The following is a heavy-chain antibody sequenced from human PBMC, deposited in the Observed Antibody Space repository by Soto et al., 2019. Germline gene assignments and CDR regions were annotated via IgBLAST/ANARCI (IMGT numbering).Heavy chain of an antibody. CDR2: ISYDGSNK. Sequence: QVQLVESGGGVVQPGRSLRLSCAASGFTFSSYAMHWVRQAPGKGLEWVAVISYDGSNKYYADSVKGRFTISRDNSKNTLYLQMNSLRAEDTAVYYCARDSLIRGRRKLPGYSSGWYNWFDPWGQGTLVTVSS. CDR3: ARDSLIRGRRKLPGYSSGWYNWFDP. V-gene: IGHV3-30-3*01. CDR1: GFTFSSYA. D-gene: IGHD6-19*01. J-gene: IGHJ5*02.